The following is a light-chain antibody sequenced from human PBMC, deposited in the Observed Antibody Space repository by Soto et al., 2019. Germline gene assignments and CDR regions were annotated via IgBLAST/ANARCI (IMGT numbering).Light chain of an antibody. J-gene: IGKJ4*01. CDR3: QQDGSSLLT. CDR1: QSVSSEK. Sequence: EIVFTQSPGTLSLSPGERASLSCRASQSVSSEKLAWYQQKPGQAPRLLIFGASGRATGIPERFSGSGSGTDFSLTISRLEPEDSAVYYCQQDGSSLLTFGGGTKVDIK. CDR2: GAS. V-gene: IGKV3-20*01.